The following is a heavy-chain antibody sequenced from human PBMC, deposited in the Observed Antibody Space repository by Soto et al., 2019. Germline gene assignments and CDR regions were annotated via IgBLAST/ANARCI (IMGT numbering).Heavy chain of an antibody. CDR1: GYTFTSYG. CDR3: GRDSAYHGP. CDR2: INAGNGNT. D-gene: IGHD2-2*01. V-gene: IGHV1-3*01. J-gene: IGHJ4*02. Sequence: ASVKVSCKASGYTFTSYGISWVRQAPGQRLEWMGWINAGNGNTKYSQKFQGRVTITRDTSASTAYMELSSLRSEDTAVYYCGRDSAYHGPWGQGTLVTVSS.